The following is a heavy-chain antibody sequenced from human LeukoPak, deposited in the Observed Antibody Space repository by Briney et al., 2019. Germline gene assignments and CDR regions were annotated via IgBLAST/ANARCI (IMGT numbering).Heavy chain of an antibody. CDR3: ARDLGSSYDY. D-gene: IGHD6-6*01. V-gene: IGHV4-30-2*01. CDR2: IYHSGST. CDR1: GGSISSGGYY. J-gene: IGHJ4*02. Sequence: SETLSLTCTVSGGSISSGGYYWSWIRQPPGKGLEWIGYIYHSGSTYYNPSLKSRVTISVDRSKNQLSLKLSSVTAADTAVYYCARDLGSSYDYWGQGTLVTVSS.